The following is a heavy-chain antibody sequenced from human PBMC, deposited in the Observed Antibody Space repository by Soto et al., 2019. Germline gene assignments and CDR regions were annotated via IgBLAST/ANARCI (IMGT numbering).Heavy chain of an antibody. CDR2: ISGSGGST. CDR1: GFTFTNYA. J-gene: IGHJ4*02. V-gene: IGHV3-23*01. Sequence: GGSLRLSCAASGFTFTNYAMNWVRQAPGKGLEWVSSISGSGGSTYYADSVKGRFIISRDNSKSTLYLQMNSLRAEDTAVYYCATGTFNFDSWGQGTLVTVS. CDR3: ATGTFNFDS.